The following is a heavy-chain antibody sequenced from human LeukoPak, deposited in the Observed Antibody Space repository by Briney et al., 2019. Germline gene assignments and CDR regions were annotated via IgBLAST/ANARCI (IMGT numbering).Heavy chain of an antibody. Sequence: PGGSLRLSCAASGFTFSSYGMHWVRQAPGKGLEWVAFIRYDGGNKNYADSVKGRFTISRDNSKNTVYLQMNSLRAEDTAVYYCATPRGGEYFDYWGQATLVTVSS. V-gene: IGHV3-30*02. CDR1: GFTFSSYG. CDR2: IRYDGGNK. CDR3: ATPRGGEYFDY. J-gene: IGHJ4*02. D-gene: IGHD2-21*01.